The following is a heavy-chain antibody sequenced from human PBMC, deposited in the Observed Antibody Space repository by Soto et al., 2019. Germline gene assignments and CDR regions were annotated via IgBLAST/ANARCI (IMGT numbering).Heavy chain of an antibody. Sequence: SETLSITCTVSGGSISSYYWSWIRQPPGKGLEWIGYIYYSGSTNYNPSLKSRVTISVDTSKNQFSLKLSSVTAADTAVYYCARDPRYCSGGSCYSVLDYWGQGTLVTVSS. CDR3: ARDPRYCSGGSCYSVLDY. CDR2: IYYSGST. CDR1: GGSISSYY. J-gene: IGHJ4*02. D-gene: IGHD2-15*01. V-gene: IGHV4-59*01.